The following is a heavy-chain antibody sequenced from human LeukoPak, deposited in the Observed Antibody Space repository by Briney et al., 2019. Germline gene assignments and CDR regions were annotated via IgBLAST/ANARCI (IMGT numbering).Heavy chain of an antibody. CDR1: GGSITSDY. CDR3: ASEDTAMVTNY. Sequence: SETLSLTCTVSGGSITSDYWTWIRQPAGKGLEWIGRIYTSGSTNYNPSLKSRVTMSVDTSKNQFSLKLSSVTAADTAVYYCASEDTAMVTNYWGQGTLVTVSS. V-gene: IGHV4-4*07. CDR2: IYTSGST. D-gene: IGHD5-18*01. J-gene: IGHJ4*02.